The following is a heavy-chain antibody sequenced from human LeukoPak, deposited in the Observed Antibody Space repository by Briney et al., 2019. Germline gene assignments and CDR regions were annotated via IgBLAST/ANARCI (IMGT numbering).Heavy chain of an antibody. V-gene: IGHV3-33*01. D-gene: IGHD6-13*01. CDR3: ARDVYSSSSSSYYFDY. J-gene: IGHJ4*02. CDR1: GFTFSSDG. Sequence: GGVLRRSCAASGFTFSSDGMQGVPEAPDKGLEWGAVIWYDGSNKYYADSVKGRFTISRDNSKNTLYLQMNSLRAEDTAVYYCARDVYSSSSSSYYFDYWGQGTLVTVSS. CDR2: IWYDGSNK.